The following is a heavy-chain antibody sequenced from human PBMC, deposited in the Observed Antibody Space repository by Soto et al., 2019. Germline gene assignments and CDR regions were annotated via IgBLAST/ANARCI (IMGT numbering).Heavy chain of an antibody. CDR2: IYYSGST. V-gene: IGHV4-39*01. J-gene: IGHJ4*02. CDR1: GGSISSSSYY. Sequence: SETLTLTCTVSGGSISSSSYYWGWIRQPPGTGLEWIGSIYYSGSTYYNPSLKSRVTISVDTSKNQFSLKLSSVTAADTAVYYCARLRGSCYNFDYWRQGTLVTGSS. CDR3: ARLRGSCYNFDY. D-gene: IGHD2-15*01.